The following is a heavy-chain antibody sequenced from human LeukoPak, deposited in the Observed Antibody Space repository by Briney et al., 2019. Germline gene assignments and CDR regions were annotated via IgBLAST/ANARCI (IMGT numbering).Heavy chain of an antibody. Sequence: DPGGSLRLSCAASGFTFSSYSMNWVRQAPGKGLEWVSSISSSSSYISYADSVKGRFTISRDNAKNSLYLQMNSLRAEDTAVYYCARDLWFGESPRRDFDYWGQGTLVTVSS. CDR3: ARDLWFGESPRRDFDY. V-gene: IGHV3-21*01. CDR2: ISSSSSYI. CDR1: GFTFSSYS. D-gene: IGHD3-10*01. J-gene: IGHJ4*02.